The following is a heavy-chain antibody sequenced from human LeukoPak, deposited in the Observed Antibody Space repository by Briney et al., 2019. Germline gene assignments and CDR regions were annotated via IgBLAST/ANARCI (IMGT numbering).Heavy chain of an antibody. CDR3: AKDSCSSTSCPPLYYYYYMDV. D-gene: IGHD2-2*01. J-gene: IGHJ6*03. CDR2: ISWNSGSI. CDR1: GFTFDDYA. V-gene: IGHV3-9*01. Sequence: GRSLRLSCAASGFTFDDYAMHWVRQAPGKGLEWVSGISWNSGSIGYADSVKGRFTISRDNAKNSLYLQMNSLRAEDTAFYYCAKDSCSSTSCPPLYYYYYMDVWGKGTTVTVSS.